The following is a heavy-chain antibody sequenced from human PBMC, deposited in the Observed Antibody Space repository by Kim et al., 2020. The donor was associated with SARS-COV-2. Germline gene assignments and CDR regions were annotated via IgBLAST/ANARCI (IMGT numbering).Heavy chain of an antibody. CDR3: ARGLRVLFSGYDSRDYGMDV. CDR2: INHSGST. D-gene: IGHD5-12*01. CDR1: GGSFSGYY. V-gene: IGHV4-34*01. Sequence: SETLSLTCAVYGGSFSGYYWSWIRQPPGKGLEWIGEINHSGSTNYNPSLKSRVTISVDTSKNQFSLKLSSVTAADTAVYYCARGLRVLFSGYDSRDYGMDVWGQGTTVTVSS. J-gene: IGHJ6*02.